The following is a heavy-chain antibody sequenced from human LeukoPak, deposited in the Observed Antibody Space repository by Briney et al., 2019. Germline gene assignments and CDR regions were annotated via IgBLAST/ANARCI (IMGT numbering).Heavy chain of an antibody. CDR2: ISQSGTT. Sequence: SETLSLTCAVSHESFSEHYWNWIRQPPGKGLEWIGEISQSGTTHYNPSLKSRVAISVDTSENQLFLRVTSVTAADTAVYYCARGPTTSGVGTFDYWGQGTLVTVSS. CDR1: HESFSEHY. V-gene: IGHV4-34*01. J-gene: IGHJ4*02. CDR3: ARGPTTSGVGTFDY. D-gene: IGHD3-3*01.